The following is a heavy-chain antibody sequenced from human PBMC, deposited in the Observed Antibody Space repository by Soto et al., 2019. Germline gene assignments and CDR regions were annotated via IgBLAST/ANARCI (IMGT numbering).Heavy chain of an antibody. J-gene: IGHJ3*02. Sequence: SETLSLTCAVSSGSISSSNWWSWVRQPPGKGLEWIGEIYHSGSTNYNPSLKSRVTISVDKSKNQFSLKLSSVTAADTAVYYCARDSTPPAPGQSLRWGGKNAFDIWGQGTMVTVSS. D-gene: IGHD4-17*01. CDR3: ARDSTPPAPGQSLRWGGKNAFDI. CDR2: IYHSGST. CDR1: SGSISSSNW. V-gene: IGHV4-4*02.